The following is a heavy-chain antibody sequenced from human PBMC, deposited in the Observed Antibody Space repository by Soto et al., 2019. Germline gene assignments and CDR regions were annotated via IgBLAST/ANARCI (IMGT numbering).Heavy chain of an antibody. CDR3: ARDPRITMVRVNPWFDP. D-gene: IGHD3-10*01. CDR1: GGTFSSYA. CDR2: IIPIFGTA. Sequence: SVKVSCKASGGTFSSYAISWVRQAPGQGLEWMGGIIPIFGTANYAQKFQGRVTITADESTSTAYMELSSLRSEDTAVYYCARDPRITMVRVNPWFDPWGQGTLVTVSS. J-gene: IGHJ5*02. V-gene: IGHV1-69*13.